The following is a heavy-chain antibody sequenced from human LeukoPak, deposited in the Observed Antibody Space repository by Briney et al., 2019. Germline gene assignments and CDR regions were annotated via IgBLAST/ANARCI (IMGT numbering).Heavy chain of an antibody. J-gene: IGHJ4*02. Sequence: TSVKVSCKASGFTFTSSAMRWVRQARGQRLEWIGWIVVGSGNTNYAQKFQEKVTITRDMSTSTAYMELSSLRSEDTAVYYCAADPYDSSGYPYYFDYWGQGTLVTVSS. V-gene: IGHV1-58*02. CDR2: IVVGSGNT. CDR3: AADPYDSSGYPYYFDY. CDR1: GFTFTSSA. D-gene: IGHD3-22*01.